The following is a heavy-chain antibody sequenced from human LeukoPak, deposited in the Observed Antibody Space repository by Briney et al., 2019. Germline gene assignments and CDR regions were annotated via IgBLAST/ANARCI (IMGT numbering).Heavy chain of an antibody. CDR2: VNPSGDST. Sequence: ASVKVSCKASGYTFSNYNIHWLRQAPGQGLEWMGIVNPSGDSTNYAQNFQGRVTMTTDTSTSTAYMELRSLRSDDTAVYYCARDCSSTSCYDYWGQGTLVTVSS. CDR1: GYTFSNYN. V-gene: IGHV1-46*01. D-gene: IGHD2-2*01. CDR3: ARDCSSTSCYDY. J-gene: IGHJ4*02.